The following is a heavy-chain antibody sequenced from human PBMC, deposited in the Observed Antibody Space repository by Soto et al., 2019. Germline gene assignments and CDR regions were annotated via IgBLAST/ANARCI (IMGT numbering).Heavy chain of an antibody. V-gene: IGHV3-11*01. CDR3: ARAVKQWLVGGDYYYYYMDV. Sequence: QVQLVESGGGLVKPGGSLRLSCEASGFTLSDYYMTWIRQAPGKGLEWISYISSSATIIYYAGSVKGRFTISRDNAKTSLYLQMNSLRADDTAVYYCARAVKQWLVGGDYYYYYMDVWGKGTTVTVSS. CDR1: GFTLSDYY. CDR2: ISSSATII. D-gene: IGHD6-19*01. J-gene: IGHJ6*03.